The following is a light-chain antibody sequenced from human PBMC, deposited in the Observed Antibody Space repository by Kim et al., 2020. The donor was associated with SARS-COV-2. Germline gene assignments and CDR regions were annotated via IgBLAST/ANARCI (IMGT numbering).Light chain of an antibody. V-gene: IGLV3-21*04. Sequence: PGEPALITCGGDNIGSKSVHWSQQRPGQPPVLVIYYDSDRPSGIPERFSGSNSGNTATLSISRVDAGDEADYYCQVWDSISDRPYVFGTGTKVTVL. CDR2: YDS. CDR1: NIGSKS. J-gene: IGLJ1*01. CDR3: QVWDSISDRPYV.